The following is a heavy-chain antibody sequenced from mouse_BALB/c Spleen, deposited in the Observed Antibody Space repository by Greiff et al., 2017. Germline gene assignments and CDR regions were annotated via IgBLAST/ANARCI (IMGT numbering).Heavy chain of an antibody. V-gene: IGHV1-18*01. Sequence: VQLKESGPELVKPGASVKISCKTSGYTFTEYTMHWVKQSHGKSLEWIGGINPNNGGTSYNQKFKGKATLTVDKSSSTAYMELRSLTSEDSAVYYCARRGYDVYYAMDYWGQGTSVTVSS. CDR2: INPNNGGT. CDR1: GYTFTEYT. J-gene: IGHJ4*01. CDR3: ARRGYDVYYAMDY. D-gene: IGHD2-14*01.